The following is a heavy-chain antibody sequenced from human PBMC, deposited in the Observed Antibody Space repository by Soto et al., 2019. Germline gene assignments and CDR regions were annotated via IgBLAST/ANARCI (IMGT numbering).Heavy chain of an antibody. Sequence: SETLPLTCTVSGGSISPDYWSWIRQPPGKGLDWIGYIYYSGSTNYNPSLKSRVTISVDTSKNQFSLKLSSVTAADTAVYYCARSRNTGWSFYFDYWGQGTLVTVSS. CDR2: IYYSGST. D-gene: IGHD3-9*01. V-gene: IGHV4-59*08. J-gene: IGHJ4*02. CDR1: GGSISPDY. CDR3: ARSRNTGWSFYFDY.